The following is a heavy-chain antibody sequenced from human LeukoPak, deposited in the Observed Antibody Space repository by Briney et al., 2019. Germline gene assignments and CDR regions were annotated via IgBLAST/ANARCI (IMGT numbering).Heavy chain of an antibody. V-gene: IGHV1-2*06. J-gene: IGHJ5*02. CDR2: INPNSGGT. CDR3: AREPTYYDFWSGQPNWFDP. D-gene: IGHD3-3*01. Sequence: GASVKVSCKASGYTFTGYYMHWVRQAPGQGLGMGRINPNSGGTNYAQKFQGRVTMTRDTSISTAYMELSRLRSDDTAVYYCAREPTYYDFWSGQPNWFDPWGQGTLVTVSS. CDR1: GYTFTGYY.